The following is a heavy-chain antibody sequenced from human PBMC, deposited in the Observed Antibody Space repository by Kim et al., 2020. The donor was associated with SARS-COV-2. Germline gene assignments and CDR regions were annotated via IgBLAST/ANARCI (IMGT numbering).Heavy chain of an antibody. D-gene: IGHD7-27*01. V-gene: IGHV3-64*02. CDR2: GDIQ. CDR3: ATGPTIDY. Sequence: GDIQFYADSVEGRFTISRDVSKRTVYLHRASLRSDDTAVYYCATGPTIDYWGLGTLVTVSS. J-gene: IGHJ4*02.